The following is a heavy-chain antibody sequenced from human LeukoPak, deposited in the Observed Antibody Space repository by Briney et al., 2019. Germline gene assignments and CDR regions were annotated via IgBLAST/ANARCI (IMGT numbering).Heavy chain of an antibody. CDR3: TTARYCSAGSCYFDY. D-gene: IGHD2-15*01. CDR2: IKSRTDVGTT. V-gene: IGHV3-15*01. Sequence: PGGSLRLSCAASGFTFSNAWMSWVRQAPGKGLEWVGHIKSRTDVGTTDYAAPGNGRFTISRDDSKNTLYLQMNSLQTDDTAVYYCTTARYCSAGSCYFDYWGQGTLVTVSS. J-gene: IGHJ4*02. CDR1: GFTFSNAW.